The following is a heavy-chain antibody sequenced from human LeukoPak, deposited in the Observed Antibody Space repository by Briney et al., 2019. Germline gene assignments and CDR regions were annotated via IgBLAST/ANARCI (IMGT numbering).Heavy chain of an antibody. CDR1: GFIFDDYG. CDR2: ISGSGRST. D-gene: IGHD3-16*01. Sequence: GGSLTLSCAASGFIFDDYGVRWVGQAPGKGREWVSTISGSGRSTYYADSVKGRFTISRDNSKNTLYLQMNSLRAEDTAVYYCAKDGAVQYYFDYWGQGTLVTVSS. J-gene: IGHJ4*02. CDR3: AKDGAVQYYFDY. V-gene: IGHV3-23*01.